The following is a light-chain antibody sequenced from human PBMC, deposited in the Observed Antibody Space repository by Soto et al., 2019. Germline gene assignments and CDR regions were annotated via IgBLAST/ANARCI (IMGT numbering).Light chain of an antibody. J-gene: IGKJ1*01. CDR3: LQDYNYPRT. Sequence: AIQMTQSPSSLSASVGDRVTITCRASQGIRNDLGWYQQTPGKAPKLLIYGASTLQSGVPSRFSGSGSGTDFTLTISGLQPEDVATYFWLQDYNYPRTFGQGTKV. CDR1: QGIRND. CDR2: GAS. V-gene: IGKV1-6*01.